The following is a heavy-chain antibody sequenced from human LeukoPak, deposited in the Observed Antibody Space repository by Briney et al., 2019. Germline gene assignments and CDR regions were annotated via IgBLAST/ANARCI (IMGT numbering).Heavy chain of an antibody. D-gene: IGHD6-19*01. Sequence: GGSLRLSCAASGFTFSSYGMHWVRQAPGKGLEWVAVIWYDGSNKYYADSVKGRFTISRDNSKNTLYLQMNSLRAEDTAVYYCAKEGVPAVAGPYYFDYWGQGTLVTVSS. CDR2: IWYDGSNK. J-gene: IGHJ4*02. CDR3: AKEGVPAVAGPYYFDY. CDR1: GFTFSSYG. V-gene: IGHV3-30*02.